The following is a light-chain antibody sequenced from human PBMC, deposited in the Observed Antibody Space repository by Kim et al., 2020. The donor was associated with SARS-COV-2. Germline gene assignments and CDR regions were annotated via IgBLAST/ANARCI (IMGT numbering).Light chain of an antibody. CDR2: GRN. CDR3: QSRDSGGNVV. J-gene: IGLJ2*01. Sequence: ELTQDPAVSVALGQTVRITCQGDSLRSYYATWYQQKPRQAPVLVIYGRNNRPSGIPDRFSGSTSGNTASLTISGAQAEDEADFYCQSRDSGGNVVFGGGTKVTVL. V-gene: IGLV3-19*01. CDR1: SLRSYY.